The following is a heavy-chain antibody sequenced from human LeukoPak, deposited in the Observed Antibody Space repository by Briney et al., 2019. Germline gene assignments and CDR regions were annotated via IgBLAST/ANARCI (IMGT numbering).Heavy chain of an antibody. CDR1: GYTFTSYD. Sequence: ASVKVSCKASGYTFTSYDINWLRQATGQGLEWMGWMNPNSGNTGYAQKFQGRVTMTRNTSISTAYMELSSLRSEDTAVYYCARVARGYCSGGSCYFGYWGQGTLVTVSS. CDR3: ARVARGYCSGGSCYFGY. V-gene: IGHV1-8*01. D-gene: IGHD2-15*01. CDR2: MNPNSGNT. J-gene: IGHJ4*02.